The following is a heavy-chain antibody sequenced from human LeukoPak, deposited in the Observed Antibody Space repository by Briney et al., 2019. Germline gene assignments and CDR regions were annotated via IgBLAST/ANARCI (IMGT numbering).Heavy chain of an antibody. CDR3: ATGWWLEGFDP. CDR2: IYYSGST. J-gene: IGHJ5*02. D-gene: IGHD2-15*01. CDR1: GGSISSYY. Sequence: SETLSLTCTVSGGSISSYYWSWIRQPPGKGLEWIGYIYYSGSTNYNPSLKSRVTISVDTSKNQFSLKLSSVTAADTAVYYCATGWWLEGFDPWGQGTLVTVSS. V-gene: IGHV4-59*01.